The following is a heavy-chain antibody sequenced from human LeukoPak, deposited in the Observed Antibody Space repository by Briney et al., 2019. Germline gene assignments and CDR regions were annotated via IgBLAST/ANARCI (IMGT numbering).Heavy chain of an antibody. J-gene: IGHJ5*02. D-gene: IGHD2-2*02. CDR1: GYTFTTYY. CDR2: INPSGGST. V-gene: IGHV1-46*01. Sequence: GSVKVSCKASGYTFTTYYMHWVRQAPGQGLEWMGIINPSGGSTSYAQKFQGRVTMTRDTSTSTVYMELSSLRSEDTAVYYCARGVRVPATITYWFDPWGQGTLVTVSP. CDR3: ARGVRVPATITYWFDP.